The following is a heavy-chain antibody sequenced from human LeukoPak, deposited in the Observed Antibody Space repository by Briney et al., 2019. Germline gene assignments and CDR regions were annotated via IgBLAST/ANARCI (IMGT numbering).Heavy chain of an antibody. CDR3: ARGIPNWGSEVDYFDF. J-gene: IGHJ4*02. D-gene: IGHD7-27*01. Sequence: PSETLSLTCTVSGGSISSSSYYWGWIRQPPGKGLEWIGSIYYSGSTYYNPSLKSRVTISVDTSKNQFSLKLSSVTAADTAVYYCARGIPNWGSEVDYFDFWGQGTLVTVSS. CDR1: GGSISSSSYY. CDR2: IYYSGST. V-gene: IGHV4-39*01.